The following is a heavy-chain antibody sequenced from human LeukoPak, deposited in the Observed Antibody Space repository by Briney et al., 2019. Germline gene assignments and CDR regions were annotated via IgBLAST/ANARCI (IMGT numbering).Heavy chain of an antibody. CDR3: ARYIVATIRYGMDV. D-gene: IGHD5-12*01. Sequence: ASVKVSCKASGYSFTSYGISWVRQAPGQGLEWRGWIYPNSGGTNYAQKFQGRVTMTRDTSISTAYMELSRLRSDDTAVYYCARYIVATIRYGMDVWGQGTTVTVSS. V-gene: IGHV1-2*02. J-gene: IGHJ6*02. CDR1: GYSFTSYG. CDR2: IYPNSGGT.